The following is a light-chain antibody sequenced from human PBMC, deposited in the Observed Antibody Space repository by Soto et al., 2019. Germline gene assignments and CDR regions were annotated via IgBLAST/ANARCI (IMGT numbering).Light chain of an antibody. V-gene: IGKV3D-20*02. Sequence: EIVLTQSPGTLSLSPGERATLSCRASQSVSSSYLAWYQQKPGQAPRLLIYGASSRATVIPDRFSGSGSGTDFTLTISSLEPEDFAVYYCQQRSNWPPTFGQGTKVDI. CDR2: GAS. J-gene: IGKJ1*01. CDR3: QQRSNWPPT. CDR1: QSVSSSY.